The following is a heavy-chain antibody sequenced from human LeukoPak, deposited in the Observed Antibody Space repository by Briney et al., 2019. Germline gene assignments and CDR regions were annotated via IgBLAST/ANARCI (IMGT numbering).Heavy chain of an antibody. CDR2: IYYSGST. J-gene: IGHJ5*02. CDR3: ARVPSSRGSSWATNNWFDP. CDR1: GGSISSSSYY. V-gene: IGHV4-39*07. D-gene: IGHD6-13*01. Sequence: SETLSLTCTVSGGSISSSSYYWGWIRQPPGKGLEWIGSIYYSGSTYYNPSLKSRVTISVDTSKNQFSLKLSSVTAADTAVYYCARVPSSRGSSWATNNWFDPWGQGTLVTVSS.